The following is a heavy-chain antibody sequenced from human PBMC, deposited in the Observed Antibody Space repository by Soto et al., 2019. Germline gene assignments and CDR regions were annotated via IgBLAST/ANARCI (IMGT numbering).Heavy chain of an antibody. J-gene: IGHJ4*02. CDR1: GGSIGSYF. CDR2: VYYTGTT. Sequence: SETLSLTCAVSGGSIGSYFYRWVRHPPGKGLEWIGSVYYTGTTDYNPSLKSRVTISVDTSKTQFSLNLRSVTAADTAVYYCARDLAAVPRAFDYWGRGTLVTVSS. V-gene: IGHV4-59*01. CDR3: ARDLAAVPRAFDY. D-gene: IGHD6-13*01.